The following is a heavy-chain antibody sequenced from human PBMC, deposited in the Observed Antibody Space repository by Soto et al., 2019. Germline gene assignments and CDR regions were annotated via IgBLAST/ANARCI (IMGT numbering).Heavy chain of an antibody. Sequence: LLKSSCKRVGYACSSYYMHWVQQAPGQGLEWMGIINPSGGSTSYAQKFQGRVTMTRDTSTSTVYMELSSLRAEDTAVYYCARTNGAYSNYFDYWGQGTLVTVSS. J-gene: IGHJ4*02. D-gene: IGHD2-8*01. CDR2: INPSGGST. V-gene: IGHV1-46*01. CDR1: GYACSSYY. CDR3: ARTNGAYSNYFDY.